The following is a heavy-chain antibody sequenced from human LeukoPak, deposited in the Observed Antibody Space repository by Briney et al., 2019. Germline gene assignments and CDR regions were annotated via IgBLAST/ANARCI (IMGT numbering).Heavy chain of an antibody. CDR3: ARTEDTAMVSPELSYYYYYYGMDV. CDR2: INPSGGST. Sequence: ASVKVSCKASGYTFTSYYMHWVRQAPGQGLEWMGIINPSGGSTSYAQKFQGRVTMTRDTSTSTVYMELSSLRSEDTAVYYCARTEDTAMVSPELSYYYYYYGMDVWGQGTTVTVSS. D-gene: IGHD5-18*01. CDR1: GYTFTSYY. V-gene: IGHV1-46*01. J-gene: IGHJ6*02.